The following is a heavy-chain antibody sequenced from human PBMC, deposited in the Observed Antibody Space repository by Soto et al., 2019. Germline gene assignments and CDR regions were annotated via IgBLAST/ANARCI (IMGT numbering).Heavy chain of an antibody. CDR2: INSDGSRT. D-gene: IGHD5-12*01. CDR3: GRGALYSGYVDYYMGV. V-gene: IGHV3-74*01. CDR1: GLTLSGHW. Sequence: EVQLVESGGGLVQPGGSLRLSCEASGLTLSGHWMHWVRQAPGKGLLWVSRINSDGSRTSYADSVKGRFTISRDNAKNTLYLQMNKLRAEDTAVYYCGRGALYSGYVDYYMGVWGKGATVTVSS. J-gene: IGHJ6*03.